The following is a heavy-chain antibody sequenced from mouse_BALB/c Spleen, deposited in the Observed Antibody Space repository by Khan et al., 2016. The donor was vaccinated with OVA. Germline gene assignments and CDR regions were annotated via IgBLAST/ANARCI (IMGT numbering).Heavy chain of an antibody. CDR2: INPSTGHT. D-gene: IGHD2-14*01. J-gene: IGHJ3*01. CDR3: TRLGTTRGWFAY. CDR1: GYTFTTYW. Sequence: VQLKESGAELAKPGASVKMSCKASGYTFTTYWMHWVKQRPGQGLEWIGYINPSTGHTEYNQKFKDKATLTADKSSSTAYMQLSSLTSEDSAVYYCTRLGTTRGWFAYWGQGTLVTVSA. V-gene: IGHV1-7*01.